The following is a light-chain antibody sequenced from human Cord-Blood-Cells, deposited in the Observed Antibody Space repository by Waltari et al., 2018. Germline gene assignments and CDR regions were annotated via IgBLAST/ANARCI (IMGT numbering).Light chain of an antibody. Sequence: QSALTQPASVSGSPGQSITISCTGTSSDVGGYNYGSWYQQHPGKAPKLMIYYVSNRPSGVSNRFSGSKSGNTASLTISGLQAEDEAYYYCSSYTSSSTLVVFGGGTKLTVL. J-gene: IGLJ2*01. CDR3: SSYTSSSTLVV. CDR1: SSDVGGYNY. V-gene: IGLV2-14*01. CDR2: YVS.